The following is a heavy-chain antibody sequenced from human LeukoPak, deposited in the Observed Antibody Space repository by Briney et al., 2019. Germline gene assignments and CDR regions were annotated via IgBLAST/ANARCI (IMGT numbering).Heavy chain of an antibody. Sequence: SETLSLTCTVSGGSISSYYWSWIRQPPGKGLEWIGYIYYSGSTNYNPSLKSRVTLSVDTSKNQFSLKLSSVTAADTAVYYCARLGINNWFDPWGQGTLVTVSS. CDR2: IYYSGST. J-gene: IGHJ5*02. CDR3: ARLGINNWFDP. V-gene: IGHV4-59*08. D-gene: IGHD1-14*01. CDR1: GGSISSYY.